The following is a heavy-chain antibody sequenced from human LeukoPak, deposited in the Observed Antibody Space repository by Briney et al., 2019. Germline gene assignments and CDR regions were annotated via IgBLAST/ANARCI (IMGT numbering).Heavy chain of an antibody. CDR1: GGTLTTGGYS. CDR2: IYYSGSA. J-gene: IGHJ5*02. D-gene: IGHD2-2*01. Sequence: SQTLSLTCALSGGTLTTGGYSWSWIRQSPGKALEWIGYIYYSGSAYYNPSLKSRVDISFDTSKNQFSLRMTSVTAADSAIYFCARIRISSTSQNYFDPWGQGTLVTVSS. V-gene: IGHV4-30-4*07. CDR3: ARIRISSTSQNYFDP.